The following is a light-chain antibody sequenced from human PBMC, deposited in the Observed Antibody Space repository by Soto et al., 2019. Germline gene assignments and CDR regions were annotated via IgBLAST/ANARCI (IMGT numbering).Light chain of an antibody. CDR1: QRVSSSY. J-gene: IGKJ2*01. Sequence: EIVLTQSPGPLSLSPGERATLSCRASQRVSSSYLAWYQQKPGQAPRLLIYGASSRATGIPDRFSGSGSGTDFTLTISRLEPEDFAVYYCHQYGSSPYTFGQGTKLEIK. CDR3: HQYGSSPYT. CDR2: GAS. V-gene: IGKV3-20*01.